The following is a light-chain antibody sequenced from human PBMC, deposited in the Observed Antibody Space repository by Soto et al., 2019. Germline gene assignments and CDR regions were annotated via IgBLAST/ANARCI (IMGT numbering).Light chain of an antibody. Sequence: EIVLTQSPGTLSLSPWERATLSCRASQSIRSNYLAWYQQKPGQAPRFLIYGAFSRATGIPDRFSGSGSGTDFTLTISRLEPEDFAVFYCQHYDSLPITFGQGTRLEIK. CDR3: QHYDSLPIT. CDR1: QSIRSNY. J-gene: IGKJ5*01. CDR2: GAF. V-gene: IGKV3-20*01.